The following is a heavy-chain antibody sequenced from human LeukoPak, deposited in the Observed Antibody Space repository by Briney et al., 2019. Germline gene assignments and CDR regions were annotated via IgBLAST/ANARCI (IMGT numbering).Heavy chain of an antibody. CDR1: GGSISSYY. V-gene: IGHV4-59*01. CDR3: ARGGGGSYYGDFDY. D-gene: IGHD1-26*01. Sequence: SETLSLTCTVSGGSISSYYWSWIRQPPGKGLEWIGYIYYSGSTNYNPSLKSRVTISVDTSKNQFSLKLCSVTAADTAVYYCARGGGGSYYGDFDYWGQGTLDTVSS. J-gene: IGHJ4*02. CDR2: IYYSGST.